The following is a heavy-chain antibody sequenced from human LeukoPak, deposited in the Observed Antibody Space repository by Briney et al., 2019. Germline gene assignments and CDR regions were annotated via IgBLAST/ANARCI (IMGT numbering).Heavy chain of an antibody. CDR3: ARETYGSSWHPQGTYYYYMDV. D-gene: IGHD6-13*01. Sequence: GGSLRLSCAASGFTFSSYWMSWVRQAPGKGLEWVANIKQDGNEKDYVDSVRGRFTISRDNAKNTLYLQMNSLRAEDTAVYYCARETYGSSWHPQGTYYYYMDVWGKGTTVTISS. V-gene: IGHV3-7*01. CDR2: IKQDGNEK. CDR1: GFTFSSYW. J-gene: IGHJ6*03.